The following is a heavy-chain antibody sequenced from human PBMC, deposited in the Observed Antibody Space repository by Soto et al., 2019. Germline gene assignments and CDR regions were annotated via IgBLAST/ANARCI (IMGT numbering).Heavy chain of an antibody. D-gene: IGHD4-17*01. CDR1: CYSFYNYD. Sequence: GASVKVTSKASCYSFYNYDITWVLHARGQGLEWMGTISAYIEYTNIAQNLQGRISLTTDKSTATAYMELKNLTSDDTAVYYCARARATVTTERALGYWGQGTLVTVSS. V-gene: IGHV1-18*01. CDR3: ARARATVTTERALGY. J-gene: IGHJ4*02. CDR2: ISAYIEYT.